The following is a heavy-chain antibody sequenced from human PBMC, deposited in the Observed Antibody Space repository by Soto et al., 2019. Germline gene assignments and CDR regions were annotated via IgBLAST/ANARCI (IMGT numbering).Heavy chain of an antibody. V-gene: IGHV1-18*01. CDR3: ARGRYGDY. J-gene: IGHJ4*02. D-gene: IGHD1-1*01. CDR2: ISAHNGNT. CDR1: DYTFTSYG. Sequence: QVHLVQSGAEVKKPGASVKVSCKASDYTFTSYGITWVRQAPGQGLEWMGWISAHNGNTDYAQKLQGRVIVTRDTSTSTAYMELRSLRSGDTAVYYCARGRYGDYWGQGALVTVSS.